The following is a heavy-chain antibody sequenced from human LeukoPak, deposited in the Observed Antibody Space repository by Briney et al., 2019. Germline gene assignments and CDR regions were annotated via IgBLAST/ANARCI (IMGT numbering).Heavy chain of an antibody. CDR3: VKVSSAQDYSSGWYEY. V-gene: IGHV3-64*03. D-gene: IGHD6-19*01. CDR2: ISSNGGST. Sequence: GGSLRLSCTGSGFTFGDYAMNWVRQAPGKGLEYVSAISSNGGSTYYADSVKGRFTISRDNPKNTLYLQMSSLRAEDTAVYYCVKVSSAQDYSSGWYEYWGQGTLVTVSS. J-gene: IGHJ4*02. CDR1: GFTFGDYA.